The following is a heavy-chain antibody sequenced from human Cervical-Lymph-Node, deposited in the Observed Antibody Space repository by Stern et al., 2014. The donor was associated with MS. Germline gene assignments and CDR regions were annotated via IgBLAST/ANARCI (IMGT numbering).Heavy chain of an antibody. Sequence: VQLLQPGGGSVQPGGSLRLSCAASGFTFDSYVMNWVRQAPGKGLEWVSGITGSGVGTYYADSVKGRFTISRDNSKNTLYLQMKSLRAEDVAVYYGAKGGRIGELRYFDHWGQGTLVTVSS. D-gene: IGHD3-10*01. CDR2: ITGSGVGT. CDR3: AKGGRIGELRYFDH. J-gene: IGHJ4*02. V-gene: IGHV3-23*01. CDR1: GFTFDSYV.